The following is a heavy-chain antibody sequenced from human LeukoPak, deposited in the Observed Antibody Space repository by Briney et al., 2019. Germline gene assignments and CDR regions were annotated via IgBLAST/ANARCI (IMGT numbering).Heavy chain of an antibody. J-gene: IGHJ4*02. CDR2: IYYSGST. V-gene: IGHV4-39*01. D-gene: IGHD1-26*01. Sequence: PSETLSLTCTVSGGSISSSSYYWGWIRQPPGKGLEWIGSIYYSGSTYYNPSLKSRVTISVDTSKNQFSLKLSSVTAADTAVYYCASLRERSYYARGFDYWGRGTLVTVSS. CDR1: GGSISSSSYY. CDR3: ASLRERSYYARGFDY.